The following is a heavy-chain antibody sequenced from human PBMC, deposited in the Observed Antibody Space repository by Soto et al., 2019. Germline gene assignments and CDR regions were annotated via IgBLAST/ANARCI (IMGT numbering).Heavy chain of an antibody. Sequence: PSETLSLTCTVSGGSISSSSYYWGWIRQPPGKGLEWIGSIYYSGSTYYNPSLKSRVTISVDTSKNQFSLKLSSVTAADTAVYNCAKDIVPARIAAAGCWFDPWGQGTLVTVSS. V-gene: IGHV4-39*02. J-gene: IGHJ5*02. CDR1: GGSISSSSYY. D-gene: IGHD6-13*01. CDR3: AKDIVPARIAAAGCWFDP. CDR2: IYYSGST.